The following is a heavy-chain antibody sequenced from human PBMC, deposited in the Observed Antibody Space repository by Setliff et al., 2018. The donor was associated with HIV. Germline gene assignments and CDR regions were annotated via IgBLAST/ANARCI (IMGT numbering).Heavy chain of an antibody. V-gene: IGHV4-61*02. Sequence: PSETLSLTCTVSGGSISSGSYYWSWIRQPAGKGLEWIGRTYTSENTNYNPSFKSRVTISVDVSKNQFYLKLSSVTAADTAVYYCAREYSSSSANWYFDLWGRGTLVTVSS. CDR3: AREYSSSSANWYFDL. CDR2: TYTSENT. J-gene: IGHJ2*01. D-gene: IGHD6-6*01. CDR1: GGSISSGSYY.